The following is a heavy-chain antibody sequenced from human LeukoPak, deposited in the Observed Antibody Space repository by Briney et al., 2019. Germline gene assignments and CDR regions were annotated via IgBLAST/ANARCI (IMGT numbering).Heavy chain of an antibody. Sequence: GGSLRLSCAASGLTFSSYWMSWVRQAPGKGLEWVANIKQDGSEKYYVDSVKGRFTISRDNAKNSLYLQMNSLRADDTAVYYCWAVAAQLGVYWGQGTLVTVSS. CDR3: WAVAAQLGVY. V-gene: IGHV3-7*01. J-gene: IGHJ4*02. CDR2: IKQDGSEK. CDR1: GLTFSSYW. D-gene: IGHD6-19*01.